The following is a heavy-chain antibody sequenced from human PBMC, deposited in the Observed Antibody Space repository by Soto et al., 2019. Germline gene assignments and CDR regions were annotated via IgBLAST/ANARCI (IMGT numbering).Heavy chain of an antibody. Sequence: QVQLQESGPGLVKPSETLSLTCTVSGGSISSYYWSWIRQPAGKGLEWIGRIYTSGSTNYNPSLKSRVTMSVDTSKNQFSLKLSSVTAADTAVYYCARGPTLYDSRGYTLDYWGQGTLVTVSS. J-gene: IGHJ4*02. CDR2: IYTSGST. V-gene: IGHV4-4*07. D-gene: IGHD3-22*01. CDR3: ARGPTLYDSRGYTLDY. CDR1: GGSISSYY.